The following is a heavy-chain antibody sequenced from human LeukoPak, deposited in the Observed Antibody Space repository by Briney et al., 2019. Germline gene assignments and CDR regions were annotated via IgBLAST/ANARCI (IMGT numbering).Heavy chain of an antibody. CDR3: ARARGSGGSESYSFFDY. J-gene: IGHJ4*02. CDR2: INWNGGST. D-gene: IGHD3-10*01. Sequence: PGGSLRLSCAASGFTFDDYGMSWVRQAPGKGLEWVSGINWNGGSTGYADSVKGRFTISRANAKNSLYLQMNSLRAEDTALYYCARARGSGGSESYSFFDYWGQGTLVTVSS. CDR1: GFTFDDYG. V-gene: IGHV3-20*04.